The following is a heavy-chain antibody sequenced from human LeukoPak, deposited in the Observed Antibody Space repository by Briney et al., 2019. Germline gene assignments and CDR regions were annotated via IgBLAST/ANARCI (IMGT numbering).Heavy chain of an antibody. V-gene: IGHV3-9*01. CDR1: GFTFDDYA. CDR2: ISWISDSI. Sequence: GRSLRLSCAASGFTFDDYAMHWVRQAPGKGLEWVSGISWISDSIDYADSVKGRFTISRANAKNSLYVQMNSLRAEDTALYYCAKGIRGATIRDGMDVWGQGTTVSVSS. CDR3: AKGIRGATIRDGMDV. D-gene: IGHD5-12*01. J-gene: IGHJ6*02.